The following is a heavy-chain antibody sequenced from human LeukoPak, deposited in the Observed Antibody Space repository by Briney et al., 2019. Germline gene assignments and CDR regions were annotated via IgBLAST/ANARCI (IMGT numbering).Heavy chain of an antibody. J-gene: IGHJ6*04. CDR1: GGSITSGNYY. D-gene: IGHD3-9*01. CDR2: IYASGNT. CDR3: ARDPGYYDILTGYYHYYYYGMDV. Sequence: SETLSLTCTVSGGSITSGNYYWSWIRQPAGKGLEWIGRIYASGNTNYNPSLKSRVTISVDTSKNQFSLKLSSVTAADTAVYYCARDPGYYDILTGYYHYYYYGMDVWGKGTTVTVSS. V-gene: IGHV4-61*02.